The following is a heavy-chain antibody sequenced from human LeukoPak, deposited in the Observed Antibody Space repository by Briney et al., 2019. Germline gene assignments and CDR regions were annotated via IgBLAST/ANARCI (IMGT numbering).Heavy chain of an antibody. CDR1: GYTFTGDW. Sequence: GESLKISCKASGYTFTGDWIGWVLQMPGKGLEWVVLIYPGDSHIRYSPSLQGQITISADKSISTAYLQWSSLKASDTAMYYCARPHYGSSDYWGQGTLVTVSS. J-gene: IGHJ4*02. CDR2: IYPGDSHI. D-gene: IGHD4-17*01. V-gene: IGHV5-51*01. CDR3: ARPHYGSSDY.